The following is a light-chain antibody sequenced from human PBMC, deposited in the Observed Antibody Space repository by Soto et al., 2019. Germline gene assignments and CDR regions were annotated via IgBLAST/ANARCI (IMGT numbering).Light chain of an antibody. Sequence: QSVLTQPPSVSGAPGQRVTISCTGSISNIGRGYDVHWYQQLPGSAPRLLLSGDSNRPSGVPDRFSGSRSGTSASLAITGLQAEDEGDYYCQTFDSSLTMSLVFGGGTKLTVL. CDR1: ISNIGRGYD. CDR2: GDS. J-gene: IGLJ2*01. V-gene: IGLV1-40*01. CDR3: QTFDSSLTMSLV.